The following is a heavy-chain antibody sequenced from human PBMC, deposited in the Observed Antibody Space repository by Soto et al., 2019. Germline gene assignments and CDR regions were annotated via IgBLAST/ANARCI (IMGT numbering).Heavy chain of an antibody. V-gene: IGHV4-59*01. CDR1: GGSISSYY. CDR2: IYYSGST. Sequence: SETLSLTCTVSGGSISSYYWSWIRQPPGKGLEWIGYIYYSGSTNYNPSLKSRVTISVDTSKNQFSLKLSSVTAADTAVYYCARDNRKAGSCWYSSYYYYGMYVWGKGTTVPVSS. D-gene: IGHD6-19*01. J-gene: IGHJ6*04. CDR3: ARDNRKAGSCWYSSYYYYGMYV.